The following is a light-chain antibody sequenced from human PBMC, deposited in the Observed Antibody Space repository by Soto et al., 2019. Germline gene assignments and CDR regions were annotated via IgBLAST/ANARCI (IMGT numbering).Light chain of an antibody. Sequence: QLNQSPSSLSASVGDRVTITCRASQGISSNLAWYQQKPGSAPKLLIFGASTLQSGVPSRFSGSGSGTDFTLTISSPQPENFATYFCQKLNAYPPWTFGQGTKVEIK. CDR1: QGISSN. CDR3: QKLNAYPPWT. J-gene: IGKJ1*01. CDR2: GAS. V-gene: IGKV1-9*01.